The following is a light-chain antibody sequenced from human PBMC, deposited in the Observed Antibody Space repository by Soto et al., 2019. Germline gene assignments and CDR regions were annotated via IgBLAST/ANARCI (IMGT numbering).Light chain of an antibody. J-gene: IGKJ3*01. CDR3: HQFNDYPFT. Sequence: AIQLTQSPSSLSASVGDRVTITCRASQGIGSALAWYQQTPGKPPKLLIYDASTLEIGVPSRFSGSGSVTDFTLAISSLQPEDSATYYCHQFNDYPFTFGPGTKVDLK. CDR1: QGIGSA. V-gene: IGKV1D-13*01. CDR2: DAS.